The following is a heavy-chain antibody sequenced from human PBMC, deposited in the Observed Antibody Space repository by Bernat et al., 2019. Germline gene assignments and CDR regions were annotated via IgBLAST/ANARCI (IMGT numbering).Heavy chain of an antibody. CDR2: ISGSGGST. V-gene: IGHV3-23*01. Sequence: EVQLLESGGGLVQPGGSLRLSCAASGFTFSSYAMSWVRQAPGKGLEWVLAISGSGGSTYYADSVKGRFTISRDNSKNTLYLQMSSLRAEDTAVYYCAKDAHGEQQLVLQRSRLDYWGQGTLVTVSS. CDR3: AKDAHGEQQLVLQRSRLDY. CDR1: GFTFSSYA. D-gene: IGHD6-13*01. J-gene: IGHJ4*02.